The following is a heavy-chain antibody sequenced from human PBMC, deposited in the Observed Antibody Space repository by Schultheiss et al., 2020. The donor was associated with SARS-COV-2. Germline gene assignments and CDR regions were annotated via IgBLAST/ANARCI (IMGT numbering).Heavy chain of an antibody. J-gene: IGHJ4*02. Sequence: GGSLRLSCAASGFTFSSYAMSWVRQAPGKGLEWVSAISGSGGSTYYADSVKGRFTISRDNSKNTLYLQMNSLRAEDTAVYYCASVGTGTTSPFDYWGQGTLVTVSS. D-gene: IGHD1-7*01. CDR2: ISGSGGST. V-gene: IGHV3-23*01. CDR1: GFTFSSYA. CDR3: ASVGTGTTSPFDY.